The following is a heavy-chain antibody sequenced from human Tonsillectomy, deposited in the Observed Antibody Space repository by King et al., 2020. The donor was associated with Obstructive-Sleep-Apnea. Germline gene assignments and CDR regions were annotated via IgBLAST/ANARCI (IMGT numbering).Heavy chain of an antibody. CDR1: GFTFSSYA. D-gene: IGHD2-2*01. V-gene: IGHV3-30*04. CDR2: ISYDGSNK. Sequence: QVQLVESRGGVVQPGRSLRLSCAASGFTFSSYAMHWVRQAPGKGLEWVAVISYDGSNKYYADSVKGRFTISRDNSKNTLYLQMNSLRAEDTAVYYCARAPRLYCRNTNCLYGMDVWGQGTTVTVSS. J-gene: IGHJ6*02. CDR3: ARAPRLYCRNTNCLYGMDV.